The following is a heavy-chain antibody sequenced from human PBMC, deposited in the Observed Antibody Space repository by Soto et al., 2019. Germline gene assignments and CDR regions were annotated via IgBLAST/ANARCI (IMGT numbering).Heavy chain of an antibody. CDR2: ISSNGGST. V-gene: IGHV3-64D*08. CDR3: VKDQGLGRRSYYFDY. D-gene: IGHD3-9*01. Sequence: GGSLILSCSASGFTFSSYAMHWVRQAPGKGLEYVSAISSNGGSTYYADSVKGRFTISRDNSKNTLYLQMSSLRAEDTAVYYCVKDQGLGRRSYYFDYWGQGTLVTVSS. J-gene: IGHJ4*02. CDR1: GFTFSSYA.